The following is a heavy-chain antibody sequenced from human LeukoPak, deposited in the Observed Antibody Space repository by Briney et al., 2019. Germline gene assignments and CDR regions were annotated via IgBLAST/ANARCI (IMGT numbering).Heavy chain of an antibody. Sequence: GGSLRLSCAASGFTFSSYDMSWVRQPPGKGLEWVSAISGNNDSTYYADSVKGRFTISRDNSKNTLYLKMNSLRAEDTAVYYCAKASAAVYFDYWGQGTLVAVSS. CDR2: ISGNNDST. CDR3: AKASAAVYFDY. J-gene: IGHJ4*02. CDR1: GFTFSSYD. D-gene: IGHD6-25*01. V-gene: IGHV3-23*01.